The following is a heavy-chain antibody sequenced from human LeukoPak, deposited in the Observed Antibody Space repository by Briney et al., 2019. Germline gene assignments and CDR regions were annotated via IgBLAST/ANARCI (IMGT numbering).Heavy chain of an antibody. V-gene: IGHV1-2*02. CDR3: ARTYYYYYYMDV. CDR2: INPKNGGT. CDR1: GYNFIGYY. J-gene: IGHJ6*03. Sequence: ASVRVSCKASGYNFIGYYINWVRQAPGQGLEWMGWINPKNGGTESAQRFQGRVFMTRDTSISTAYIELRTLTPDDTAMYYCARTYYYYYYMDVWGKGTTVTVSS.